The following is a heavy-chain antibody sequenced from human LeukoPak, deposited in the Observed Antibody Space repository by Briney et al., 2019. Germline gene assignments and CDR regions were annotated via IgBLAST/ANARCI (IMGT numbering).Heavy chain of an antibody. D-gene: IGHD5-18*01. CDR3: AIRQQLWYHFDY. Sequence: SETLSLTCTVSGGSISGYYWSWIRQPPGKGLEWIGYIYYSGGTNYNPSLKSRVTISVDTSKNQFSLKLSSVTAADTAVYYCAIRQQLWYHFDYWGQGTLVTVSS. CDR1: GGSISGYY. J-gene: IGHJ4*02. CDR2: IYYSGGT. V-gene: IGHV4-59*08.